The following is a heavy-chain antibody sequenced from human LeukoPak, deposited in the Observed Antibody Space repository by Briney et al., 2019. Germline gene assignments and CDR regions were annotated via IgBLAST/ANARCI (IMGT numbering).Heavy chain of an antibody. D-gene: IGHD3-22*01. V-gene: IGHV3-21*01. CDR2: ISSSSSYI. CDR3: ARDLDYDSSGYPGY. J-gene: IGHJ4*02. Sequence: GGSLRLSCAASGFTLSSYSMNWVRQAPGKGLEWVSSISSSSSYIYYADSVKGRFTISRDNAKNSLYLQMNSLRAEDTAVYYCARDLDYDSSGYPGYWGQGTLVTVSS. CDR1: GFTLSSYS.